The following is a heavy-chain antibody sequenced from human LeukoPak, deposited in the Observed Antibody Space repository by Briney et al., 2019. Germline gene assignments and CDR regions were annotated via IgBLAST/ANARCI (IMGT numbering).Heavy chain of an antibody. J-gene: IGHJ4*01. Sequence: QPGGSLRLSCVASGFTFSSYLMGWVRQAPGRGLEWVANMKQDGSAKHYADSVKGRFSISRDNAKNSVYLQMDSLRAEDTAVYYCARDNGGALDYWGHGTLVTVSS. V-gene: IGHV3-7*01. D-gene: IGHD7-27*01. CDR2: MKQDGSAK. CDR1: GFTFSSYL. CDR3: ARDNGGALDY.